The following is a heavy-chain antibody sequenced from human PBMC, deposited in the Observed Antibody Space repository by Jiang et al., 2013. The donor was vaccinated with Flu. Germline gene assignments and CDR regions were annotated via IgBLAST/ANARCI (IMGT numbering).Heavy chain of an antibody. J-gene: IGHJ1*01. CDR3: ARGRRWLVHRYFQH. CDR1: GGSFSGYY. V-gene: IGHV4-34*01. CDR2: SIIVEST. D-gene: IGHD6-19*01. Sequence: LLKPSETLSLTCAVYGGSFSGYYWSWIRQPQGRGWSGLGKSIIVESTNYNPSLKSRVTISVGTSKNQFSLKLSSVTAADTAVYYCARGRRWLVHRYFQHWGQGTLVTVSS.